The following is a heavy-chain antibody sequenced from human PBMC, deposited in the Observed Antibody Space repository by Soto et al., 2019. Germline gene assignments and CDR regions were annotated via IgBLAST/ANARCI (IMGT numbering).Heavy chain of an antibody. CDR2: INHSGST. D-gene: IGHD1-1*01. Sequence: SXTLSLTCAVYGGSFSGYYWSWIRQPPGKGLEWIGEINHSGSTNYNPSLKSRVTISVDTSKNQFSLKLSSVTAADTAVYYCARYSGTRNWFDPWGQGTLVTVSS. CDR1: GGSFSGYY. J-gene: IGHJ5*02. V-gene: IGHV4-34*01. CDR3: ARYSGTRNWFDP.